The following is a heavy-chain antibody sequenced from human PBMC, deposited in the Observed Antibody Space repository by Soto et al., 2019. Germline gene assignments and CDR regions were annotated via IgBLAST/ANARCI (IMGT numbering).Heavy chain of an antibody. J-gene: IGHJ3*02. CDR1: GGSISSGGYY. CDR2: IYYSGST. CDR3: ARDRGEYCSSTSCHDAFDI. V-gene: IGHV4-31*03. Sequence: QVQLQESGPGLVKPSQTLSLTCTVSGGSISSGGYYWSWIRQHPGKGLEWIGYIYYSGSTYYNPSLKSRFTISVDTSKNQSSLKLSSVTAADTAVYYCARDRGEYCSSTSCHDAFDIWGQGTMVTVSS. D-gene: IGHD2-2*01.